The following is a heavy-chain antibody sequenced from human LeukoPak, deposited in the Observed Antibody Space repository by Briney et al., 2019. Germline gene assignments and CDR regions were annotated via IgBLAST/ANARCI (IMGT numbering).Heavy chain of an antibody. Sequence: PGGSLRLSCAASGFTFSSYGMHWVRQAPGKGLEWVAVIWYDGSNKYYADSVKGRFTISRDNSKNALYLQMNSLRAEDTAVYYCARDGDTSGYTDWGQGTLVTVSS. D-gene: IGHD3-22*01. J-gene: IGHJ4*02. CDR1: GFTFSSYG. CDR2: IWYDGSNK. V-gene: IGHV3-33*01. CDR3: ARDGDTSGYTD.